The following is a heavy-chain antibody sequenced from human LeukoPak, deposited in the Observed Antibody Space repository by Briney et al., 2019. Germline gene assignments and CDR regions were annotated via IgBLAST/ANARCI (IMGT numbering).Heavy chain of an antibody. CDR1: GYTFTSYD. CDR2: MNPNSGNT. J-gene: IGHJ6*02. V-gene: IGHV1-8*01. CDR3: ARVSGDYLNPYYYYGMDV. D-gene: IGHD4-17*01. Sequence: ASVKVSCKASGYTFTSYDINWVRQATGQGLEWMGWMNPNSGNTGYAQKFQGRVTMTRNTSISTAYMELSSLRSEDTAVYYCARVSGDYLNPYYYYGMDVWGQGTTVTVSS.